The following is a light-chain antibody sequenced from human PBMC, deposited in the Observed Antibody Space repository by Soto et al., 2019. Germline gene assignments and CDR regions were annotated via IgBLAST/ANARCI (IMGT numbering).Light chain of an antibody. Sequence: QSVLTQPPSVSGSPGHSVTISCTGSSSDVGSYDRVSWYQQPPGTAPKLMIYEVSNRPSGVPDRFSGSKSGNTASLTISGLQAEDEADYYCSSYASGSTLVFGGGTKLTVL. CDR2: EVS. CDR1: SSDVGSYDR. V-gene: IGLV2-18*02. CDR3: SSYASGSTLV. J-gene: IGLJ3*02.